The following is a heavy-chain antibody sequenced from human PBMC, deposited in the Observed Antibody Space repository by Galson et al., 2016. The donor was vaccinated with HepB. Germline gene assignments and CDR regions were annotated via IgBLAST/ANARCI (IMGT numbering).Heavy chain of an antibody. CDR2: IIPFFTTA. Sequence: SVKVSCKASGGSFSRNAISWVRQAPGQGLEWMGGIIPFFTTADYAQRFQGRAAITADESMRTVYMELNRLRFEDTAVYYCVRGGDGLSGVSVGFDLWGRGTLVAVSS. CDR1: GGSFSRNA. V-gene: IGHV1-69*13. CDR3: VRGGDGLSGVSVGFDL. J-gene: IGHJ2*01. D-gene: IGHD3-3*01.